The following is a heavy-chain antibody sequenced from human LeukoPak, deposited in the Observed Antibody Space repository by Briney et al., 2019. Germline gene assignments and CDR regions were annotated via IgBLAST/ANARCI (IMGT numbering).Heavy chain of an antibody. J-gene: IGHJ6*03. CDR1: GFTFSSYA. V-gene: IGHV3-30*04. D-gene: IGHD3-10*01. CDR2: ISYDGSNK. Sequence: PGGSLRLSCAASGFTFSSYAMHWVRQAPGKGLEWVAVISYDGSNKYYADSVKGRFTISRDNSKNTLYLQMNSLRAEDTAVYYCARDPAPGAYYYYYMDVWGKGTTVTVSS. CDR3: ARDPAPGAYYYYYMDV.